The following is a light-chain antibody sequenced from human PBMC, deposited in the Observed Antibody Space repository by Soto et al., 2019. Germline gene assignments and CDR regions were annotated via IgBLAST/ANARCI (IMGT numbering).Light chain of an antibody. Sequence: QLVLTQPPSASASLGASVTLTCTLSSGYSNYKVDWYQQRPGKGPRFAMRVGTGGIVGSKGDGIPDRFSVLGSGLNRYLTIKNIQEEDESDYHCGADHGSGSNFVVVVGGGTKVTVL. V-gene: IGLV9-49*01. CDR1: SGYSNYK. CDR3: GADHGSGSNFVVV. J-gene: IGLJ2*01. CDR2: VGTGGIVG.